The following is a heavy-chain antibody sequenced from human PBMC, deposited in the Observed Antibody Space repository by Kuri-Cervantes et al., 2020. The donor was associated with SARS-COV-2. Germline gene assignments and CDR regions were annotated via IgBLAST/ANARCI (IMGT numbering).Heavy chain of an antibody. J-gene: IGHJ4*02. Sequence: GGSLRLSCAASGFTFSSYSMNWVRQAPGKGLEWVSYISSSSAIYYADSVKGRFTISRDNAKNSLYLQMNSLRDEDTAVYYCVRDPSFGYYDSSGYYYWGGVFDYWGQGTLVTVSS. V-gene: IGHV3-48*02. CDR3: VRDPSFGYYDSSGYYYWGGVFDY. CDR1: GFTFSSYS. CDR2: ISSSSAI. D-gene: IGHD3-22*01.